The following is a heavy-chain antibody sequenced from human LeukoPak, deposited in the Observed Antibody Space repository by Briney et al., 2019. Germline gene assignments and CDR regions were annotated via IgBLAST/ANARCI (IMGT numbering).Heavy chain of an antibody. Sequence: ASVKVSCKASGYTLTGYYIHWVRQAPGQGPEWKGWINPNSGGTNYAQKFQGRVTMTRDTSISTAYMELSRLRSDDTAVYYCAREHSGSYRRKNWFDPWGQGTLVTVSS. CDR1: GYTLTGYY. V-gene: IGHV1-2*02. CDR3: AREHSGSYRRKNWFDP. D-gene: IGHD1-26*01. J-gene: IGHJ5*02. CDR2: INPNSGGT.